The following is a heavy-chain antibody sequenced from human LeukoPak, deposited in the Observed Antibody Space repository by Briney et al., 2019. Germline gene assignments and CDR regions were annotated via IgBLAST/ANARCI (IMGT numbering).Heavy chain of an antibody. J-gene: IGHJ4*02. CDR3: AMDSNRIAVTQIFDY. V-gene: IGHV5-51*01. CDR1: GYSFTSYW. Sequence: GESLKISCKGSGYSFTSYWIGRVRQMPGKGLEWMGIIYPGDSDTRYSPSFQGQVTISADKSISTAYLQWSSLKASDTAMYYCAMDSNRIAVTQIFDYWGQGTLVTVSS. CDR2: IYPGDSDT. D-gene: IGHD6-19*01.